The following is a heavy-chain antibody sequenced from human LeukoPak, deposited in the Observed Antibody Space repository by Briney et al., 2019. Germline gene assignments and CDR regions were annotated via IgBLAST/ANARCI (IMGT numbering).Heavy chain of an antibody. D-gene: IGHD3-16*02. Sequence: SVKVSCKASGYTFTCYYMHWVRQAPGQGLEWRGGIIPIFGTANYAQKFQGRVTITAGKSTSTAYMELSSLRSEDMAVYYCARSDYDYVWGSYRPLDPWGQGTLVTVSS. CDR2: IIPIFGTA. CDR3: ARSDYDYVWGSYRPLDP. CDR1: GYTFTCYY. V-gene: IGHV1-69*06. J-gene: IGHJ5*02.